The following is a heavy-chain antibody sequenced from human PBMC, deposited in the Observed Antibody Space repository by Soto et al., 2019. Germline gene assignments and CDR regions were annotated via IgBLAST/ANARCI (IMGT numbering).Heavy chain of an antibody. D-gene: IGHD3-9*01. J-gene: IGHJ5*02. V-gene: IGHV3-23*01. CDR2: ISGSGGST. Sequence: GGSLRLSCAASGFTFSSYAMSWVRQAPGKGLEWVSAISGSGGSTYYADSVKGRFTISRDNSKNTLYLQMNSLRAEDTAVYYCAKDSLRYFDWLSSPIPLNWFDPWGQGTLVTVSS. CDR1: GFTFSSYA. CDR3: AKDSLRYFDWLSSPIPLNWFDP.